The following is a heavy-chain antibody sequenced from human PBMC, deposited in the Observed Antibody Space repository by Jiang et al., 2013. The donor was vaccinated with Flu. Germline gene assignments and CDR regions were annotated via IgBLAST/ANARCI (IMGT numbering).Heavy chain of an antibody. CDR1: GGSISNYY. D-gene: IGHD4-17*01. J-gene: IGHJ6*02. Sequence: GSGLVKPSETLSLTCTVSGGSISNYYWSWIRQPAGKGLEWIGRIYTSGTTNYNPSLKSRVSMSVDTSKNQLSLRLTSVTAADTAVYYCARVSKSIYDYGDSVDYHFGMDVWGQGTRVTVSS. CDR3: ARVSKSIYDYGDSVDYHFGMDV. V-gene: IGHV4-4*07. CDR2: IYTSGTT.